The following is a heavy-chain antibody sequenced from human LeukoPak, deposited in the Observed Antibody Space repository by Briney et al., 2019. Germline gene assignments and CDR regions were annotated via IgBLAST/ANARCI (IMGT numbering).Heavy chain of an antibody. J-gene: IGHJ4*02. D-gene: IGHD3-22*01. CDR2: IKQDGSEK. Sequence: GGSLRLSCVASGFTFNSNWMSWVRQAPGKGLEWVANIKQDGSEKYYVDSVKGRFTISRDNAKNSLSLQMNSLRAEDTAVYYCAKDKYYDRSFDSGGQGTLVTVSS. CDR1: GFTFNSNW. V-gene: IGHV3-7*01. CDR3: AKDKYYDRSFDS.